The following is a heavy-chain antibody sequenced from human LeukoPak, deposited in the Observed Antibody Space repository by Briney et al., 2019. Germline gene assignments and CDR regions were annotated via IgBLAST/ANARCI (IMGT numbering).Heavy chain of an antibody. J-gene: IGHJ5*02. CDR1: GGSFSGYY. V-gene: IGHV4-34*01. CDR3: ARHLGYNWNYGGWFDP. D-gene: IGHD1-7*01. Sequence: SETLSLTCAVYGGSFSGYYWSWIRQPPGKGLEWIGEINQSGSTNYNPSLKSRVTISVDTSKNQFSLKLSSVTAADTTVYYCARHLGYNWNYGGWFDPWGQGTLVTVSS. CDR2: INQSGST.